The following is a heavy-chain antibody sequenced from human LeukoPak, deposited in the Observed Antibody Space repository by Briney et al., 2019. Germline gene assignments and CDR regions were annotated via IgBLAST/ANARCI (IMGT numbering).Heavy chain of an antibody. CDR1: GGSISSDY. V-gene: IGHV4-59*01. D-gene: IGHD2-15*01. CDR3: ARSCSGGRCAADY. CDR2: IYYSEGT. Sequence: SEILSLTCTVSGGSISSDYWSWIRQPPGKGLEWIGYIYYSEGTNYNPSLRSRVTISGDTSKSQFSLRLSSVTAADTAVYYCARSCSGGRCAADYWGQGILVTVSS. J-gene: IGHJ4*02.